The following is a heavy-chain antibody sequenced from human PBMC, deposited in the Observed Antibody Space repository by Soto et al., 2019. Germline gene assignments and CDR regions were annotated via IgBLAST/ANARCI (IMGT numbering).Heavy chain of an antibody. Sequence: GGSLRLSCAASGFTFSNYAMSWVRQAPGKGLEWVSSISAGGSSSYYADSVRGRFTVSRDNSKNTLYLQINSLRAEDTAVFYCAKDLVRRYSGSYSSYFDYWGQGTPVTVSS. CDR2: ISAGGSSS. CDR3: AKDLVRRYSGSYSSYFDY. CDR1: GFTFSNYA. D-gene: IGHD1-26*01. J-gene: IGHJ4*02. V-gene: IGHV3-23*01.